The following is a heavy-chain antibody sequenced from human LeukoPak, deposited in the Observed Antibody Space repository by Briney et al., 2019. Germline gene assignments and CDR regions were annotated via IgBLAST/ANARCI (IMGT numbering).Heavy chain of an antibody. V-gene: IGHV3-33*01. CDR3: ARDWNDDYFDY. CDR2: IWYDGSNK. CDR1: GFNFSSYG. D-gene: IGHD1-1*01. Sequence: PAGSMILFCSASGFNFSSYGMHWVRHAPPQGLEWVAVIWYDGSNKYYADSVKGRFTISRDNSKNTLYLQMNSPRAEDTAVYYCARDWNDDYFDYWGQGTLVTVSS. J-gene: IGHJ4*02.